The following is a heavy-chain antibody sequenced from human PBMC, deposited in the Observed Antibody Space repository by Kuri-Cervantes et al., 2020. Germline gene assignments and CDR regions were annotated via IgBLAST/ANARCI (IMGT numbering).Heavy chain of an antibody. Sequence: GESLKISCAASGFTFSSYAMHWVRQAPGKGLEWVAVISYDGSNKYYADSVKGRFTISRDNSKNTLYLQMNSLRAEDTAVYYCAKNGDFWSGYYYYGMDVWGQGTTVTVSS. D-gene: IGHD3-3*01. V-gene: IGHV3-30*18. CDR1: GFTFSSYA. J-gene: IGHJ6*02. CDR3: AKNGDFWSGYYYYGMDV. CDR2: ISYDGSNK.